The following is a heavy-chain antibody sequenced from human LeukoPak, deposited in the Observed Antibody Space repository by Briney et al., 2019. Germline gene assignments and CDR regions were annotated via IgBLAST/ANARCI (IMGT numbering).Heavy chain of an antibody. Sequence: PGVSLRLSCAASGFTFSSYWMHWVRQAPGKGLVWISRINSDGSSTSYADSVKGRFTISRDNAKNTLYLQMNSLRAEDTAVYYCARLEYCSGGSCYSDSYYYGMDVWGQGTTVTVSS. CDR3: ARLEYCSGGSCYSDSYYYGMDV. V-gene: IGHV3-74*01. CDR1: GFTFSSYW. CDR2: INSDGSST. J-gene: IGHJ6*02. D-gene: IGHD2-15*01.